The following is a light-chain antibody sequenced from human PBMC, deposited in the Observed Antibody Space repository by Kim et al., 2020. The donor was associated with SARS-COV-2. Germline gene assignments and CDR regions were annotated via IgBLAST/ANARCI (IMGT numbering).Light chain of an antibody. CDR2: GVS. CDR1: QSVSNNF. Sequence: EIVLTQSPGTLSLSPGERATLSCRASQSVSNNFLAWYQHKPGQAPRLLIYGVSIRATDTPDRFSGSGSGTDFTLTISRLRPEDFGVYYCQQFATSLSFGGGTKVDIK. V-gene: IGKV3-20*01. J-gene: IGKJ4*01. CDR3: QQFATSLS.